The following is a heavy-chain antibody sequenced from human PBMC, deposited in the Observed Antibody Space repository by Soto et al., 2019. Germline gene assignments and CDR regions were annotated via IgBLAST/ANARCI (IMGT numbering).Heavy chain of an antibody. V-gene: IGHV3-30*18. CDR1: GFTFSSYG. Sequence: LRLSCAASGFTFSSYGMHWVRQAPGKGLEWVAVISYDGSNKYYADSVKGRFTISRDNSRNTLYLQMNSLRAEDTAVYYCAKVRLRTVTTYYFDYWGQGTLVTVSS. CDR2: ISYDGSNK. J-gene: IGHJ4*02. D-gene: IGHD4-17*01. CDR3: AKVRLRTVTTYYFDY.